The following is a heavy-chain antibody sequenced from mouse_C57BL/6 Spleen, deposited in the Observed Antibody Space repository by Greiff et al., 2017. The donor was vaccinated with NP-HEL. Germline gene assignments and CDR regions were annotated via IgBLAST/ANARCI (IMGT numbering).Heavy chain of an antibody. V-gene: IGHV14-4*01. D-gene: IGHD1-1*01. Sequence: EVQLKESGAELVRPGASVKLSCTASGFNIKDDYMHWVKQRPEQGLEWIGWIDPENGDTEYASKFQGKATITADTSSNTAYLQLSSLTSEDTAVYYCTTHYYGSSFFDYWGQGTTLTVSS. J-gene: IGHJ2*01. CDR1: GFNIKDDY. CDR2: IDPENGDT. CDR3: TTHYYGSSFFDY.